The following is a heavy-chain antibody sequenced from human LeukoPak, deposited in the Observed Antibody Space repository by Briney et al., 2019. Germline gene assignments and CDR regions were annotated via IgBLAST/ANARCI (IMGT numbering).Heavy chain of an antibody. V-gene: IGHV1-2*02. J-gene: IGHJ4*02. CDR2: INPNSGGT. D-gene: IGHD4-17*01. Sequence: ASVKVSCKASGYTFTGYYTHWVRQAPGQGLEWMGWINPNSGGTNYAQKFQGRVTMTRDASISTAYMELSRLRSDDTAVYYCARAPTVTTVGYWGQGTLVTVSS. CDR3: ARAPTVTTVGY. CDR1: GYTFTGYY.